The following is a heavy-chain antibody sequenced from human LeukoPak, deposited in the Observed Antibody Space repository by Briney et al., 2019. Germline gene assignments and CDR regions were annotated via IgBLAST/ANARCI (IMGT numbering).Heavy chain of an antibody. CDR3: ARDSSVTLSFDY. V-gene: IGHV3-30*14. Sequence: GGSLRLSCAASGFTFFEYSMHWVRQAPGKGLEWVALISYDGSTKYYADSVKGRFTISRDNSKNTLYLQMNSLRAEDTAVYYCARDSSVTLSFDYWGQGTLVTVSS. CDR2: ISYDGSTK. CDR1: GFTFFEYS. J-gene: IGHJ4*02. D-gene: IGHD3-9*01.